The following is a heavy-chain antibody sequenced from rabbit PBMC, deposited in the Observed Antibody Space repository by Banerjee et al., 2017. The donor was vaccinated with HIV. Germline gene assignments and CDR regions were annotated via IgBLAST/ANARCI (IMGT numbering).Heavy chain of an antibody. CDR3: ARTKAYVYAGYAIATDAFDP. CDR1: GFDFNNYY. Sequence: QSLEESGGGLVQPGGSLKLSCKASGFDFNNYYMSWVRQAPGKGLEWIGYTDPVFGPTYYASWVNGRFAISSDNAQNTVDLQLNSLTAADTATYFCARTKAYVYAGYAIATDAFDPWGPGTLVTVS. CDR2: TDPVFGPT. J-gene: IGHJ2*01. D-gene: IGHD6-1*01. V-gene: IGHV1S7*01.